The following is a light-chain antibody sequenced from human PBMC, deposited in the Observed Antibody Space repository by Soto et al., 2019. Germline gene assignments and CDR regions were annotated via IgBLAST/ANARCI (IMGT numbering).Light chain of an antibody. CDR2: EVS. J-gene: IGLJ1*01. Sequence: QSVLTQPASVSGSPGQSITISCTGTSSDVGSYNYVSWYQQHPGKAPKLMIYEVSNRPSGVSNRFSGSKSGNTDSLTISGLQAEDEAAYYWSSYTSSSTYVFGTGTKVTV. CDR3: SSYTSSSTYV. V-gene: IGLV2-14*01. CDR1: SSDVGSYNY.